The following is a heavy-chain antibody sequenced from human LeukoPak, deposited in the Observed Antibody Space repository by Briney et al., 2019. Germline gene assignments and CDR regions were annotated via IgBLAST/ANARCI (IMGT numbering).Heavy chain of an antibody. J-gene: IGHJ4*02. V-gene: IGHV4-59*12. CDR1: GFTFSSYW. CDR2: TYYSGST. CDR3: TRDSGSYSSSYRFDS. Sequence: TGGSLRLSCAASGFTFSSYWMHWVRQAPGKGLEWIGYTYYSGSTNYNPSLKSRVTISVDTSKNQFSLQLNSVTPEDTAVYYCTRDSGSYSSSYRFDSWGQGTLVTVSS. D-gene: IGHD6-6*01.